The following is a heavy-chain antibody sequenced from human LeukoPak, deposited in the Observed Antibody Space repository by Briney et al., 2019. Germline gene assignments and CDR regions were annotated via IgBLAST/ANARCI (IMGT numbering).Heavy chain of an antibody. CDR1: GFTFSSYD. Sequence: GGSLRLSCAASGFTFSSYDMHWVRQATGKGLEWVSAIGTAGDTYYPGSVKGRFTISRENAKNSLYLQMNSLRAGDTAVYYCARSSLAAAGTDDAFDIWGQGTMVTVSS. J-gene: IGHJ3*02. V-gene: IGHV3-13*01. D-gene: IGHD6-13*01. CDR2: IGTAGDT. CDR3: ARSSLAAAGTDDAFDI.